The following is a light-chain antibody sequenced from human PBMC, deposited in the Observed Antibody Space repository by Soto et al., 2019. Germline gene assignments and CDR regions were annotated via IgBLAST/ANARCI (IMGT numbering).Light chain of an antibody. CDR1: SGHSSYA. CDR2: LNSDGSH. CDR3: QTWGTGIQL. J-gene: IGLJ3*02. V-gene: IGLV4-69*01. Sequence: QSVLTQSPSASASLGASVKLTCTLSSGHSSYAIAWHQQQPEKGPRYLMKLNSDGSHRKGDGIPDRFSGSSSGAERYLTISSLQSEDEADYYCQTWGTGIQLFGGGTKVTVL.